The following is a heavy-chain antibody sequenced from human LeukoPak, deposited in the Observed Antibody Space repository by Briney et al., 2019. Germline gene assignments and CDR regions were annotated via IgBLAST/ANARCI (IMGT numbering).Heavy chain of an antibody. CDR3: AGYPGYCSSTSCHTIPPDY. D-gene: IGHD2-2*02. Sequence: PGGSLRLSCAASGFTFDDYAMHWVRQAPGKGLEWVSGISWNSGSIGYADSVKGRFTISRDNAKNSLYLQMNSLRAEDTAVYYCAGYPGYCSSTSCHTIPPDYWGQGTLVTVSS. CDR1: GFTFDDYA. V-gene: IGHV3-9*01. J-gene: IGHJ4*02. CDR2: ISWNSGSI.